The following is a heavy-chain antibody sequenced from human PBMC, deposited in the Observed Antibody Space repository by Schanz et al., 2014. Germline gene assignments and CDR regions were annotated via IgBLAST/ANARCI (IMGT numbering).Heavy chain of an antibody. CDR1: GITFSGYS. D-gene: IGHD6-19*01. CDR3: AKAGSGWSTAGYYY. Sequence: EVQLVESGGGLAQPGGSLRLSCAASGITFSGYSMNWVRQAPGKGLEWVSYISGSSSTKYYADSVKGRFTISRDNGKKSLYLQMNSLRAEDTAVYFCAKAGSGWSTAGYYYWGQGTLVAVSS. CDR2: ISGSSSTK. V-gene: IGHV3-48*01. J-gene: IGHJ4*02.